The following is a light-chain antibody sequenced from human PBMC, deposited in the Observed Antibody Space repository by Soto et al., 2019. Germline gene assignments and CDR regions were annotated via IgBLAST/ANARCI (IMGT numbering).Light chain of an antibody. CDR3: QQYNSYPYP. CDR1: QSISSW. J-gene: IGKJ2*01. Sequence: DIQMTQSPSTLSASVGDRVTITCRASQSISSWLAWYQQKPGKAPKLLICDASSLESGVPSRFSGSGSGTEFTLTISSLQPDDFSAYCCQQYNSYPYPFGQGTKLEIK. V-gene: IGKV1-5*01. CDR2: DAS.